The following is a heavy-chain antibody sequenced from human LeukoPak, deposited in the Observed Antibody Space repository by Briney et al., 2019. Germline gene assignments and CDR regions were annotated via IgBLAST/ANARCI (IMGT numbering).Heavy chain of an antibody. V-gene: IGHV1-18*01. CDR1: GYTFTSYG. CDR3: ARVGPYSGSSTAFDY. Sequence: ASVTVSCKASGYTFTSYGISWVRQAPGQGLEWMGWISAYNGNTNYAQKLQGRVTMTTDTSTSTAYMELRSLRSDDTAVYYCARVGPYSGSSTAFDYWGQGTLVTVSS. CDR2: ISAYNGNT. J-gene: IGHJ4*02. D-gene: IGHD1-26*01.